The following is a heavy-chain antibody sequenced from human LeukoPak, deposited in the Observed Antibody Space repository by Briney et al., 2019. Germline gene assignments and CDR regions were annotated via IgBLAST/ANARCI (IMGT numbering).Heavy chain of an antibody. CDR1: GDSISSRDYY. CDR3: ARCFDGHNAFDI. V-gene: IGHV4-30-4*08. Sequence: SQTLSLTCSVSGDSISSRDYYWSWIRQPPGKGLVWIGYIYYNESPSYNPALTSHVTISVDTSNNQFSLRLSSVRAADTAVYYCARCFDGHNAFDIWGQGTMVTVSS. CDR2: IYYNESP. J-gene: IGHJ3*02. D-gene: IGHD3-9*01.